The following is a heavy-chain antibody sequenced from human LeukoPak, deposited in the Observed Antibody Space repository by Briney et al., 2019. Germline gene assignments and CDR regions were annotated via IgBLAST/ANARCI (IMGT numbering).Heavy chain of an antibody. D-gene: IGHD2-21*01. CDR3: ARDIVNGPFVISLES. CDR1: GFSLSSYE. J-gene: IGHJ4*02. Sequence: GGSLRLSCAASGFSLSSYEMNWIRQVPGKGLEWVSHISSGGNPQYYADSVRGRFTMYRDDAKNSLDLQMDSLRIEDTGVYYCARDIVNGPFVISLESWGQGARVTVSS. CDR2: ISSGGNPQ. V-gene: IGHV3-48*03.